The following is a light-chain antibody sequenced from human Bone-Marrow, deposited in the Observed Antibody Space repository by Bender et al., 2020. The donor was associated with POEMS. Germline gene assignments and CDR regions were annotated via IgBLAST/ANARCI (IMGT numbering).Light chain of an antibody. CDR3: CSYTPSSSFDVF. V-gene: IGLV2-23*02. CDR1: GGDVGSDKL. CDR2: EAS. Sequence: QSALTQPASVSGSPGQSITISRTGTGGDVGSDKLVSWYQQHPGTVPKLIIYEASKPPSGISTRFSGTKSGNTASLTTSVLQAEDEADYYCCSYTPSSSFDVFFGGGTKLTVL. J-gene: IGLJ2*01.